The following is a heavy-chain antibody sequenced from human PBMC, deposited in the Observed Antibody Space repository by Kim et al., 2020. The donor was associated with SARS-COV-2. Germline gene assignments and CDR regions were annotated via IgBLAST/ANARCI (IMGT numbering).Heavy chain of an antibody. CDR3: TRGPNGYPSDY. D-gene: IGHD6-13*01. V-gene: IGHV3-74*01. CDR1: GFTFKNYG. J-gene: IGHJ4*02. CDR2: INTDGSST. Sequence: GGSLRLSCAASGFTFKNYGMYWVRQIPGKGLVWVSHINTDGSSTTYADSVKGRFTISRDNAKNTLYLQMNSLRVDDTAVYYCTRGPNGYPSDYWGQGTVVAVSS.